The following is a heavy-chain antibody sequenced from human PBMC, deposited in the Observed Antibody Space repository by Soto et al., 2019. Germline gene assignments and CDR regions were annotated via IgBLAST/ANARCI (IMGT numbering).Heavy chain of an antibody. CDR3: ARGVGSGSYYQQYNWFDP. CDR1: GYTFTNYG. CDR2: ISAYNGNT. J-gene: IGHJ5*02. V-gene: IGHV1-18*01. Sequence: QVQLVQSGAEVKKPGASVKVSCKASGYTFTNYGISWVRQAPGQGLEWMGWISAYNGNTKYAQKLQGRVTMTTETSTSTAYMELRSLRSDDTAVYYCARGVGSGSYYQQYNWFDPWGQGTLVTVSS. D-gene: IGHD3-10*01.